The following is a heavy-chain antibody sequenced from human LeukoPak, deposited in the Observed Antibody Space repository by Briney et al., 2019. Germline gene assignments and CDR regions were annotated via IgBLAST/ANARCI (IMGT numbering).Heavy chain of an antibody. V-gene: IGHV3-43D*03. CDR2: ITWDGGRT. CDR3: AKGRGWEASYYYYYMDV. Sequence: HPGGSLRLSCAASGFTFDDCAMHWVRQAPGKGLEWVSLITWDGGRTFYADSVKGRFTISRDNSKNTLYLQMNSLRAEDTAVYYCAKGRGWEASYYYYYMDVWGKGTTVTISS. J-gene: IGHJ6*03. CDR1: GFTFDDCA. D-gene: IGHD1-26*01.